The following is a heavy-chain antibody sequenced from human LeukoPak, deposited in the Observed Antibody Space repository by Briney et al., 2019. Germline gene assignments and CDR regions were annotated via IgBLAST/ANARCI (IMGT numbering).Heavy chain of an antibody. CDR2: IYYSGST. CDR3: ARAPSHYYGSGRSPRWFDP. V-gene: IGHV4-59*01. CDR1: GGSISSYY. Sequence: SETLSLTCTVSGGSISSYYWSWIRQPPGKGLEWIGYIYYSGSTNYNPSLKSRVTISVDTSKNQFSLKLSSVTAADTAVYYCARAPSHYYGSGRSPRWFDPWGQGTLVTVSS. D-gene: IGHD3-10*01. J-gene: IGHJ5*02.